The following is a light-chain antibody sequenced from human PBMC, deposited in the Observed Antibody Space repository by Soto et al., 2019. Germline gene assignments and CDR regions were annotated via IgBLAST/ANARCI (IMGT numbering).Light chain of an antibody. V-gene: IGKV1-12*01. CDR2: AAS. Sequence: DIQMTQSPSSVSASIGDRVTITCRASQGISNWLAWYQQKPGKAPNLLISAASTLQSGVPSRCSGSGSGTDFTLTISSLQPEDFASYYWQQANSFPLTFGGGTKVEIK. J-gene: IGKJ4*01. CDR3: QQANSFPLT. CDR1: QGISNW.